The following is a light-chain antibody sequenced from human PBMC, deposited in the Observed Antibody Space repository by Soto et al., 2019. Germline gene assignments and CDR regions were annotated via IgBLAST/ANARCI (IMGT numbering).Light chain of an antibody. CDR2: AAS. CDR3: QQSYSTPTWT. J-gene: IGKJ1*01. CDR1: QSISTY. V-gene: IGKV1-39*01. Sequence: DIQMTQSPSSLSASVGDRVTITCRASQSISTYLNWYQQKPGKAPKDLISAASSLHSGVPSRLSGSGSGTDFTLTISSLQPEDFATYYCQQSYSTPTWTFGQGTKVEIK.